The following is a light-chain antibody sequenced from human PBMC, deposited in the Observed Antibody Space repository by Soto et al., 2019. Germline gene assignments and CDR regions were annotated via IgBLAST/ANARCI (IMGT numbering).Light chain of an antibody. CDR2: DVT. Sequence: QSVLTQPASVSGSPGQSITISCTGTSSDVGGYNYVSWYQQQPGEAPKFMIYDVTNRPSGVSNRFSGSKSGNTASLTISGLQAEDEADYYCCSYTTSNTRQIVFGTGTKV. J-gene: IGLJ1*01. CDR1: SSDVGGYNY. CDR3: CSYTTSNTRQIV. V-gene: IGLV2-14*01.